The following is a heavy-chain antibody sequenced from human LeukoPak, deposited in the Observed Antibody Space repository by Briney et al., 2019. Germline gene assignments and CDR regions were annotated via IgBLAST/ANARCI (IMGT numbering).Heavy chain of an antibody. Sequence: SETLSLTCTVSGGSIGSGTYCWGWICQSPGKGLEWIGSIFYSGSTNYNPSLRSRVTISVDTSENQFSLKLSSVTAADTAVYYCARVGNPLVTVFAWFDPWGQGTLVTVSS. CDR3: ARVGNPLVTVFAWFDP. CDR2: IFYSGST. V-gene: IGHV4-39*07. D-gene: IGHD3-3*01. CDR1: GGSIGSGTYC. J-gene: IGHJ5*02.